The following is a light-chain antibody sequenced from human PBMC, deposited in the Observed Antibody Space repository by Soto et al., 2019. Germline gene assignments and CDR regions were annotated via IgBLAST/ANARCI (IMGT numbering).Light chain of an antibody. CDR3: SSYTTTSTYV. J-gene: IGLJ1*01. Sequence: QSVLTHPASVSGSPGQSFTIACTGTSSDVGGYDYVSWYQQHPGKAPKFMIYEVTNRPSGVSHRFSGSKSGNTASLTISGLQAEDEADYYCSSYTTTSTYVFGTGTKVTVL. V-gene: IGLV2-14*01. CDR2: EVT. CDR1: SSDVGGYDY.